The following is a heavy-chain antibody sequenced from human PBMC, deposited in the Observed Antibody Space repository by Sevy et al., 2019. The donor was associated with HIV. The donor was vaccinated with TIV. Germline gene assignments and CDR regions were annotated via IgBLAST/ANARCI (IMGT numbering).Heavy chain of an antibody. Sequence: ASVKVSCKASGYTFTGYYMHWVRQAPGQGLEWMGWINPNSGGTNYAQKFQGRVTMTRDTSISTAYMELSRLRSDDTAVYYCARDLFGVSDYCSSTSCYGWFDPWGQRTLVTDSS. D-gene: IGHD2-2*01. V-gene: IGHV1-2*02. J-gene: IGHJ5*02. CDR2: INPNSGGT. CDR1: GYTFTGYY. CDR3: ARDLFGVSDYCSSTSCYGWFDP.